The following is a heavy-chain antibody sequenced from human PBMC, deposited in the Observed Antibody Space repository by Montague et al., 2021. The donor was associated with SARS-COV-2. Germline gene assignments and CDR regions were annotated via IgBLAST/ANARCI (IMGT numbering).Heavy chain of an antibody. CDR3: ARGFDL. CDR2: IYYSGST. CDR1: VSWNCGDD. V-gene: IGHV4-59*01. Sequence: SETLSLTCTGLVSWNCGDDRSCTRQHPSHELNSNGDIYYSGSTNYNPSLKSRVTISVDTSKNQFSLKLSSVTAADTAVYYCARGFDLWGRGTLVTVSS. J-gene: IGHJ2*01.